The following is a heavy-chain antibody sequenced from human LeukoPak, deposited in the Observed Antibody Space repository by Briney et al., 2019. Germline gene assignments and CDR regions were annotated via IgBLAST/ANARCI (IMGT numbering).Heavy chain of an antibody. J-gene: IGHJ3*02. CDR3: ARAAFFTILDI. V-gene: IGHV4-34*01. CDR2: INHSGST. Sequence: PSETLSLTCAVYGGSFSGYYWSWIRQPPEKGLEWIGEINHSGSTNYNPSLKSRVTISVDTSKNQFSLKLSSVTAADTAVYYCARAAFFTILDIWGQGTMVTVSS. CDR1: GGSFSGYY. D-gene: IGHD3-3*01.